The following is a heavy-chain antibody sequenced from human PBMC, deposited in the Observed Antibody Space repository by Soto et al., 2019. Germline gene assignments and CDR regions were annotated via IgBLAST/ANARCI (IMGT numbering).Heavy chain of an antibody. Sequence: SVKVSSKASGGTFSSYAINWVRQAPGQGLEWMGGIIPIFGTTNYAQEFQDRVTITADKSTSTAYMELRSLRSEDTAFYYCATSYGSGYRAFDYWGQGALVTVSS. V-gene: IGHV1-69*06. CDR2: IIPIFGTT. CDR1: GGTFSSYA. D-gene: IGHD3-10*01. J-gene: IGHJ4*02. CDR3: ATSYGSGYRAFDY.